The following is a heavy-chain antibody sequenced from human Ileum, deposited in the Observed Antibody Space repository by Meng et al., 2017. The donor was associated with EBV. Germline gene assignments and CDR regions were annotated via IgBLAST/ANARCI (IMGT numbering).Heavy chain of an antibody. J-gene: IGHJ2*01. CDR3: ARGVTTVLYWFFDL. CDR2: ISADSGNT. V-gene: IGHV1-18*04. Sequence: QAQLWQPWTEGKKPGASVTVSCKASGYTFTNDGISWVRQAPGQGLEWMGRISADSGNTNYPQKFQGRVTMTTDTSTRTAYMEVRRLRSDDTAVYSCARGVTTVLYWFFDLWGRGTLVTVSS. CDR1: GYTFTNDG. D-gene: IGHD4-11*01.